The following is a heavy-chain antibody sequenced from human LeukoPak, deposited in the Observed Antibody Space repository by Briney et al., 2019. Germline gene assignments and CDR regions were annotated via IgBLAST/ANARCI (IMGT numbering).Heavy chain of an antibody. J-gene: IGHJ4*02. CDR3: ARDRCSGGSCYLDY. V-gene: IGHV3-11*04. Sequence: PGGSLRLSCAASGFTFSDYYMSWIRQAPGKGLEWVSYISSSSSTIYYADSVKGRFTISRDNAKNSLYLQMNSLRAEDTAVYYCARDRCSGGSCYLDYWGQGTLVTVSS. CDR2: ISSSSSTI. CDR1: GFTFSDYY. D-gene: IGHD2-15*01.